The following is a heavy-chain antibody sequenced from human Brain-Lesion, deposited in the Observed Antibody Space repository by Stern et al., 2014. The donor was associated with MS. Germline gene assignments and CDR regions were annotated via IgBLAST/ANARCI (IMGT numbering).Heavy chain of an antibody. CDR1: GATFSSYT. CDR2: IIPILGVA. V-gene: IGHV1-69*02. J-gene: IGHJ6*02. Sequence: QLQLVQSGADLQKPGPSVKVSCKASGATFSSYTVSWVRHAPGQRLEWMGKIIPILGVANYAPKFQGRVTITADKFTGTAYMEVTSLRSEDTAIYYCTTSPYGLDAWGQGTTVTVSS. CDR3: TTSPYGLDA. D-gene: IGHD1-14*01.